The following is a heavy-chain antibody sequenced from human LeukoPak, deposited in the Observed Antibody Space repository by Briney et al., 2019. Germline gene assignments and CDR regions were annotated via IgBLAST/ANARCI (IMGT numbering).Heavy chain of an antibody. CDR3: ASPYYCDSSGYGDAFDI. Sequence: SETLSLTCAVSGYSISSGYYWGWIRQPPGKGLEWIGSIYHSGSTYYNPSLKSRVTISVDTSKNQFSLKLSSVTAADTAVYYCASPYYCDSSGYGDAFDIWGQGTMVTVSS. J-gene: IGHJ3*02. CDR2: IYHSGST. CDR1: GYSISSGYY. V-gene: IGHV4-38-2*01. D-gene: IGHD3-22*01.